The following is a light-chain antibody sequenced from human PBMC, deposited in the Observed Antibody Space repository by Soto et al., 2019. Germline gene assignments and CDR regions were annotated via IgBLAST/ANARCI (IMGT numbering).Light chain of an antibody. CDR3: QQYGSSPRT. CDR1: QSVSNNY. Sequence: EIVLTQSPGTLSLSPGERATLSCRASQSVSNNYLAWYQQKPGQSPRLLIYGASSRATGIPDRFSGSGSGTDFTLTISRLEPEDFAVYSCQQYGSSPRTFGQGTKVEIK. V-gene: IGKV3-20*01. J-gene: IGKJ1*01. CDR2: GAS.